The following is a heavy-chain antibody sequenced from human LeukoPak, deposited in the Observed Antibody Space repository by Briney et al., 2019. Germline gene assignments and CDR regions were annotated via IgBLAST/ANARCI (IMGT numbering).Heavy chain of an antibody. V-gene: IGHV4-39*01. D-gene: IGHD3-16*01. CDR1: GGSISSGDYY. J-gene: IGHJ3*02. CDR3: ARLGATHAFDI. Sequence: PSQTLSLTCTVSGGSISSGDYYWSWIRQPPGKGLEWIGSIYYSGSTYYNPSLKSRVTISVDTSKNQFSLKLSSVTAADTAVYYCARLGATHAFDIWGQGTMVTVSS. CDR2: IYYSGST.